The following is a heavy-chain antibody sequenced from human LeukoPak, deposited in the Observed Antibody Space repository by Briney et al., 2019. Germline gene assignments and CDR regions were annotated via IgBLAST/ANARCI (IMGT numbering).Heavy chain of an antibody. J-gene: IGHJ5*02. CDR1: GGSISSYY. CDR3: ARQIAAAGTGWFDP. V-gene: IGHV4-4*09. D-gene: IGHD6-13*01. CDR2: IYTSGST. Sequence: PSETLSLTCTVSGGSISSYYWSWIRQPPGKGLEWIGYIYTSGSTNYNPSLKSRVTISVDTSKNQFSLKLSSVTAADKAVYYCARQIAAAGTGWFDPWGQGTLVTVSS.